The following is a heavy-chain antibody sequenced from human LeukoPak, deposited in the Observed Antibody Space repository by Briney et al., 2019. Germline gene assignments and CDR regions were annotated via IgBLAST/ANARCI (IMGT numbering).Heavy chain of an antibody. Sequence: ASVKVSCKASGYTFTGYYIHLVRQAPGQGFEWMAIINPSDGSTTNSQKFQGRVTMTRDTSTSTVYMELSGLRSEDTAVYYCARLGPAARPTPRWIDYWGQGTLVTVSS. CDR1: GYTFTGYY. J-gene: IGHJ4*02. CDR3: ARLGPAARPTPRWIDY. D-gene: IGHD2-2*01. CDR2: INPSDGST. V-gene: IGHV1-46*01.